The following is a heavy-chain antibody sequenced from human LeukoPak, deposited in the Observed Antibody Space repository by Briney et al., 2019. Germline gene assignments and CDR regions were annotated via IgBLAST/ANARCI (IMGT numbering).Heavy chain of an antibody. CDR2: IYTTGNA. V-gene: IGHV4-4*07. CDR1: GGSISSYY. Sequence: PSETLSLTCTVSGGSISSYYWNWIRQPAGKGLEWIGRIYTTGNANYNPSLKSRFTMSIDPSKKQFSLSLSSVDAADTAVYYCARGKYYYDSNTSYRYFDPWGQGTLVTVSS. CDR3: ARGKYYYDSNTSYRYFDP. J-gene: IGHJ5*02. D-gene: IGHD3-22*01.